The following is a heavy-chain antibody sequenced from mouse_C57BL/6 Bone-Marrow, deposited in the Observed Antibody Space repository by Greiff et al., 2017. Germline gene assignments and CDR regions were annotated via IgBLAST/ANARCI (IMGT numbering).Heavy chain of an antibody. CDR1: GFSINSDCY. J-gene: IGHJ1*03. Sequence: EVKLMESGPSLVRPSQTLSLTCTVTGFSINSDCYWIWIRQFPGNKLEYIGYTFYSGITYYNPSLESRTYITRDTSKNQFSLKLSSVTTEDTATYYCAREYYGSSYRWYFDVWGTGTTVTVSS. V-gene: IGHV3-3*01. CDR2: TFYSGIT. D-gene: IGHD1-1*01. CDR3: AREYYGSSYRWYFDV.